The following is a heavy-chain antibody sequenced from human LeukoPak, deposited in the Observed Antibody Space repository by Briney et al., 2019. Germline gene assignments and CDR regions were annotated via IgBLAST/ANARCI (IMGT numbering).Heavy chain of an antibody. CDR3: ARGHPGVVYFDY. V-gene: IGHV4-31*03. D-gene: IGHD2-15*01. CDR1: GGSISSGGYY. J-gene: IGHJ4*02. Sequence: PSQTLSLTCTVSGGSISSGGYYWSWIRQHPGKGLEWIGYIYYSGSTYYNPSLKSRVTISVDTSKNQFSLKLSSVTAADTAVYYCARGHPGVVYFDYWGQGTLVTVSS. CDR2: IYYSGST.